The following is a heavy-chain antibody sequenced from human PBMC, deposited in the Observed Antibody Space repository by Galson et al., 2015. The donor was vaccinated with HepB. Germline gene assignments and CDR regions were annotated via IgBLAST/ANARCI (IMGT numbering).Heavy chain of an antibody. D-gene: IGHD4-11*01. CDR1: GFTFRNAW. CDR2: IKKKGEGGTI. V-gene: IGHV3-15*01. CDR3: TTFLEMTTVQY. Sequence: SLRLSCAASGFTFRNAWMSWVRQAPGKGLEWVGRIKKKGEGGTIDYAAPVKGRFTISRDDSKNTLYLEMNSLKTEDTALYYCTTFLEMTTVQYWGQGTLVTVSS. J-gene: IGHJ4*02.